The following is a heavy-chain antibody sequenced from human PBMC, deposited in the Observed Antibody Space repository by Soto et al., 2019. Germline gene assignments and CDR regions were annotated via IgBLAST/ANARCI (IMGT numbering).Heavy chain of an antibody. CDR3: AKDGGRGYSGYDSYYYGMDV. D-gene: IGHD5-12*01. CDR2: ISGSGGST. V-gene: IGHV3-23*01. Sequence: GGSLRLSCAASGFTFSSYAMSWVRQAPGKGLEWVSAISGSGGSTYYADSVKGRFTISRDNSKNTLYLKMNSLRAEDTAVYYCAKDGGRGYSGYDSYYYGMDVWGQGTTVTVSS. CDR1: GFTFSSYA. J-gene: IGHJ6*02.